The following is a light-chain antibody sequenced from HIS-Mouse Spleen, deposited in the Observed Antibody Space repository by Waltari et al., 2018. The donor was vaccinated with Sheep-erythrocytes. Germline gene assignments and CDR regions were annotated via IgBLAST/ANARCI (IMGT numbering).Light chain of an antibody. V-gene: IGLV2-11*01. CDR3: CSYAGSYNHV. CDR1: SSDVGGYHY. CDR2: DVS. Sequence: QSALTQPRSVSGSPGQSVPISCTGTSSDVGGYHYVSWYQQHPGKATKLMIYDVSKRPSGVPDRFSGSKSGNTASLTISGLQAEDEADYYCCSYAGSYNHVFATGTKVTVL. J-gene: IGLJ1*01.